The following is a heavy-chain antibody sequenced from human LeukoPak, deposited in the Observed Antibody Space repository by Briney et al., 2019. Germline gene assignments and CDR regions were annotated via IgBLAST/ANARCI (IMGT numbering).Heavy chain of an antibody. D-gene: IGHD1-26*01. CDR1: GFTFSSYW. Sequence: GGSLRLSCAASGFTFSSYWMSWVRQAPGKGLEWVANIKEDGNEKYYVDSVKGRFTISRDNAKNSLYLQMNSLRDEDTALYYCARALGNPPNYWGQGTLVTVSS. V-gene: IGHV3-7*03. CDR3: ARALGNPPNY. J-gene: IGHJ4*02. CDR2: IKEDGNEK.